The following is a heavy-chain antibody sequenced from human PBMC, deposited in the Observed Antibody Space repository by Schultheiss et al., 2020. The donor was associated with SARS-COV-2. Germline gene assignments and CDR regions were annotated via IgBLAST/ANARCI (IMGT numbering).Heavy chain of an antibody. V-gene: IGHV4-59*01. J-gene: IGHJ3*02. D-gene: IGHD2-2*01. CDR1: GGSISSYY. CDR3: ASQSPKDIVVVRRAFDI. CDR2: IYYSGST. Sequence: SETLSLTCTVSGGSISSYYWGWIRQPPGKGLEWIGSIYYSGSTNYNPSLKSRVTISVDTSKNQFSLKLSSVTAADTAVYYCASQSPKDIVVVRRAFDIWGQGTMVTVSS.